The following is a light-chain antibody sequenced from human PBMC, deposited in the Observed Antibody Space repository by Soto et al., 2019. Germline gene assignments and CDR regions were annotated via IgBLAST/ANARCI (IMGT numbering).Light chain of an antibody. CDR3: SSFTSSSSYV. J-gene: IGLJ1*01. CDR1: SSDFGIYSS. V-gene: IGLV2-14*01. Sequence: QSALTQPASVSGSPGQSITLLCTGTSSDFGIYSSVSWYQQHPGKAPKLMIHDVFYRPSGVSSRFSGSRSGNTASLTISGLQAEDEADYYCSSFTSSSSYVFGPGTKLTVI. CDR2: DVF.